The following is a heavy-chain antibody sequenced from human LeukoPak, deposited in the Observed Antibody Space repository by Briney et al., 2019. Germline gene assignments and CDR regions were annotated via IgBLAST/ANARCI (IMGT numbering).Heavy chain of an antibody. D-gene: IGHD3-16*01. Sequence: GGSLRLSCVASGFTFTAYAMTWVRQAPGKGLEWVSEISGSGDTTSYADSVKGRFTIYRDNSKNTLYLQMNSLRAEDTAVYYCAKDWGSRANRAFDIWGQGTMVTVSS. J-gene: IGHJ3*02. CDR3: AKDWGSRANRAFDI. V-gene: IGHV3-23*01. CDR2: ISGSGDTT. CDR1: GFTFTAYA.